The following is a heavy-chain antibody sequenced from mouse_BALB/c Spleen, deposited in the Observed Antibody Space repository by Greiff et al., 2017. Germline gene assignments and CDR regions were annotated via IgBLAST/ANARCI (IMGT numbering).Heavy chain of an antibody. J-gene: IGHJ4*01. CDR1: GYTFTSYT. CDR3: ARSPNRYDNYYAMDY. Sequence: VKLVESAAELARPGASVKMSCKASGYTFTSYTMHWVKQRPGQGLEWIGYINPSSGYTEYNQKFKDKTTLTADKSSSTAYMQLSSLTSEDSAVYYCARSPNRYDNYYAMDYWGQGTSVTVSS. V-gene: IGHV1-4*02. D-gene: IGHD2-14*01. CDR2: INPSSGYT.